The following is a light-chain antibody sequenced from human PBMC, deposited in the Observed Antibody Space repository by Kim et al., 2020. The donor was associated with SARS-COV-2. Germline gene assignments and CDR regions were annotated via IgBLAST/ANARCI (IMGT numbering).Light chain of an antibody. CDR3: SLSYGGAPWV. CDR2: DTD. Sequence: QAVVTQEPSLTVSPGGTVTLTCGSSTGAVTSGHYPYWFQQKPGQAPTTLIYDTDNKHSWTPARFSGSLLGGKAALTLSGAQPEDEADYCCSLSYGGAPWVFGGGTHLTVL. J-gene: IGLJ3*02. V-gene: IGLV7-46*01. CDR1: TGAVTSGHY.